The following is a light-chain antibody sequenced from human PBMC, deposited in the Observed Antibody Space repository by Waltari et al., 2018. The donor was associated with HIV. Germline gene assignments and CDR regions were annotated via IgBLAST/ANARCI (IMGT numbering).Light chain of an antibody. Sequence: QSVLTQPPSVSGAPGQRVTISCTGSSSNIGAGYDVHLYHQITGTAPKLLIYGNSNRPSGVPDRFSGSKSGTSASLAITGLQAEDEADYYCQSYDSSLSGSVFGGGTKLTVL. V-gene: IGLV1-40*01. CDR1: SSNIGAGYD. CDR2: GNS. J-gene: IGLJ3*02. CDR3: QSYDSSLSGSV.